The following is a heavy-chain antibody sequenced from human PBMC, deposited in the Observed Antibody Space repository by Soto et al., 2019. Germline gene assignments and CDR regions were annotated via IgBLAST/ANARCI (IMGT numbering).Heavy chain of an antibody. CDR2: INHSGST. V-gene: IGHV4-34*01. CDR1: GGSFSGYY. Sequence: SETLSLTCAVYGGSFSGYYWSWIRQPPGKGLEWIGEINHSGSTNYNPSLKSRVTISVDTSKNQFSLKLSSVTAADTAVYYCARASSGTNSGSGSGGGDYYYYYGMDVWGKGTTVTVSS. CDR3: ARASSGTNSGSGSGGGDYYYYYGMDV. J-gene: IGHJ6*04. D-gene: IGHD3-10*01.